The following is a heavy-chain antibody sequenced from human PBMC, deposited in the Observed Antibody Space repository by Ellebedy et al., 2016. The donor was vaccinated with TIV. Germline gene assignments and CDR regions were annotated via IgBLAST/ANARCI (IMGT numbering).Heavy chain of an antibody. CDR1: GFTFSSYG. D-gene: IGHD2-2*01. V-gene: IGHV3-21*05. Sequence: GESLKISCVASGFTFSSYGMHWIRQAPGKGLEWVSYISSSSSYPNYADSVKGRFTISRDNAKNSLFLQMNSLRAEDTAVYYCASYCSSTSCPTDYYYGLDVWGQGTTVTVSS. J-gene: IGHJ6*02. CDR3: ASYCSSTSCPTDYYYGLDV. CDR2: ISSSSSYP.